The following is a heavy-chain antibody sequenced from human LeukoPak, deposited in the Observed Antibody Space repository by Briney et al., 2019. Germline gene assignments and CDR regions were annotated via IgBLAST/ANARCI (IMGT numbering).Heavy chain of an antibody. CDR3: ARGRSYYGY. V-gene: IGHV4-34*01. CDR1: GGSFSGYY. Sequence: SETLSLTCAVYGGSFSGYYWSWIRQPPGKGLEWIGEINHSGSTNYNPSLKSRVTMSVDTSKNQFSLKLSSVTAADTAVYYCARGRSYYGYWGQGTLVTVSS. CDR2: INHSGST. J-gene: IGHJ4*02.